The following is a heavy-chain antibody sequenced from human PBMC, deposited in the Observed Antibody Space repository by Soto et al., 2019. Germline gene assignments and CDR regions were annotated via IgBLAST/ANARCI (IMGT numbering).Heavy chain of an antibody. V-gene: IGHV1-69*13. CDR2: IIPTFGTA. D-gene: IGHD3-10*01. CDR1: GGTFSSYA. CDR3: AGWNYGSGSYPLYYYGMDV. Sequence: SVKVSCKASGGTFSSYAISWVRQAPGQGLEWMGGIIPTFGTAIYAQKFQGRVTITADESTSTAYMELSSLRSEDTAVYYCAGWNYGSGSYPLYYYGMDVWGQGTTVTVSS. J-gene: IGHJ6*02.